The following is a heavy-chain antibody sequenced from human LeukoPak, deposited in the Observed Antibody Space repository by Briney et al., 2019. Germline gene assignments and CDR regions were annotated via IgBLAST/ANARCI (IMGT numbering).Heavy chain of an antibody. CDR2: ISDSGGRT. CDR3: AKRGVVIRVILVGFHKEAYYFDS. Sequence: PGGSLRLSCAVYGITLSNYGMSWVRQAQGKGLEWVAGISDSGGRTNYADSVKGRFTISRDNPKNTLYLQMNSLRAEDTAVYFCAKRGVVIRVILVGFHKEAYYFDSWGQGALVTVSS. J-gene: IGHJ4*02. CDR1: GITLSNYG. D-gene: IGHD3-22*01. V-gene: IGHV3-23*01.